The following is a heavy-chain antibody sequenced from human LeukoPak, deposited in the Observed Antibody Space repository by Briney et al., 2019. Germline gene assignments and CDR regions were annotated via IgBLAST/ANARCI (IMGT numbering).Heavy chain of an antibody. CDR2: INPSGGST. V-gene: IGHV1-46*01. D-gene: IGHD3-3*01. Sequence: ASVKVSCKASGYTLTSYYMHWMRQAPGQGLEWMGIINPSGGSTSYAQKFQGRVTMTRDTSTSTVYMELSSLRSEDTAVYYCARVRDAADYDSWSGSWFDPWGQGTLVTVSS. J-gene: IGHJ5*02. CDR3: ARVRDAADYDSWSGSWFDP. CDR1: GYTLTSYY.